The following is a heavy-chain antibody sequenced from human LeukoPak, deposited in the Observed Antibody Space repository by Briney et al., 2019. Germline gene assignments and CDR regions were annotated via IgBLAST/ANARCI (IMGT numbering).Heavy chain of an antibody. CDR1: GYSCSTYW. CDR3: ARHYSNDHTLFDF. Sequence: GESLKISCKVSGYSCSTYWITWVRQMPGGALEWMGRIRPSDSEPNYSPSFQGHVTISADRSINTVYLQWSSLRASDTAIYFCARHYSNDHTLFDFWGQGALVTVST. J-gene: IGHJ4*02. V-gene: IGHV5-10-1*01. CDR2: IRPSDSEP. D-gene: IGHD2-21*01.